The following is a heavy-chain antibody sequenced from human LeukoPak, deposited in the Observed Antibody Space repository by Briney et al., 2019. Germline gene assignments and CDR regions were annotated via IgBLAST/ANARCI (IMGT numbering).Heavy chain of an antibody. CDR2: IYPGDSDT. CDR3: ARFKYYDILTGYYYYGMDV. J-gene: IGHJ6*02. V-gene: IGHV5-51*01. Sequence: GESLKISCKGSGYSFTSYWIGWVRQMPGKGLEWMGIIYPGDSDTRYSPSFQGQVTISADKSISTAYLQWSGLKASDTAMYYCARFKYYDILTGYYYYGMDVWGQGTTVTVSS. CDR1: GYSFTSYW. D-gene: IGHD3-9*01.